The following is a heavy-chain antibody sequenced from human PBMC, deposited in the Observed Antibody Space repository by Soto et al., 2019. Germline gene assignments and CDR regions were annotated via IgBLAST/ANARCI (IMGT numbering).Heavy chain of an antibody. D-gene: IGHD2-8*02. J-gene: IGHJ3*02. CDR3: ARETGDDAFDI. CDR1: GFTVSSNY. CDR2: IYSGGST. V-gene: IGHV3-53*04. Sequence: GGSLRLSCAASGFTVSSNYMSWVRQAPGKGLEWVSVIYSGGSTYYADSVKGRFTISRHNSKNTLYLRMNSLRAEDTAVYYCARETGDDAFDIWGQGTMVTVSS.